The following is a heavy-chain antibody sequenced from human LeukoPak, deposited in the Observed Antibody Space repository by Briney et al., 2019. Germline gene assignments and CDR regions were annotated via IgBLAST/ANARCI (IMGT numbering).Heavy chain of an antibody. J-gene: IGHJ4*02. D-gene: IGHD3-3*01. V-gene: IGHV4-59*01. Sequence: PSETLSLTCTVSGGSISSYYWSWIRQPPGKGLEWIGYIYYSGSTNYNPSLKSRVTISVDTSKNQFSLKLSSVTAADTAVYYCARVVWSGYSYYFDYWGQGTLVTVSS. CDR3: ARVVWSGYSYYFDY. CDR1: GGSISSYY. CDR2: IYYSGST.